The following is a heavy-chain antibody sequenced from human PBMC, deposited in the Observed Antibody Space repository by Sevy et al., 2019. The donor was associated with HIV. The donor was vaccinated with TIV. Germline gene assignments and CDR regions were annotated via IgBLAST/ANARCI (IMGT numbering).Heavy chain of an antibody. CDR3: ATVHYYDSSGYHNWFDP. D-gene: IGHD3-22*01. J-gene: IGHJ5*02. CDR1: GYTLTELS. Sequence: ASVKVSCKVSGYTLTELSMHWVRQAPGKGLEWMGGFDPEDGETIYAQKFQGRVTMTEDTSTDTAYMELSSLRSEDTAVYYWATVHYYDSSGYHNWFDPWGQGTLVTVSS. V-gene: IGHV1-24*01. CDR2: FDPEDGET.